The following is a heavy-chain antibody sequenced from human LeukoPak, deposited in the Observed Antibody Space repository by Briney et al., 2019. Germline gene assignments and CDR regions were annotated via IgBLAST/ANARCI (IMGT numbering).Heavy chain of an antibody. V-gene: IGHV4-4*07. CDR2: IYTSGST. CDR3: ARDALYCSGGSCYFDY. J-gene: IGHJ4*02. CDR1: EFTINNYA. D-gene: IGHD2-15*01. Sequence: GSLRLSCATSEFTINNYAMSWVRQAPGKGLEWIGRIYTSGSTNYNPSLKSRVTMSVDTSKNQFSLKLSSVTAADTAVYYCARDALYCSGGSCYFDYWGQGTLVTVSS.